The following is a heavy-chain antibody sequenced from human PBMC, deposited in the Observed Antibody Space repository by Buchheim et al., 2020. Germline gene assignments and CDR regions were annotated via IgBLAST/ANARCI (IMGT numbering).Heavy chain of an antibody. D-gene: IGHD2-2*02. J-gene: IGHJ4*02. CDR2: ISPYGEKP. V-gene: IGHV1-46*03. CDR1: GYTFTSFY. CDR3: AFFRGYCSSPSCYTDNIVGDS. Sequence: QVQLVQSGAEVKKPGASVKISCETSGYTFTSFYIHWVRQAPGQGLEWMGIISPYGEKPDYAQRFQGRVTMTSDRSTSTVYMELSSLRSDDTAVYYCAFFRGYCSSPSCYTDNIVGDSWGQGTL.